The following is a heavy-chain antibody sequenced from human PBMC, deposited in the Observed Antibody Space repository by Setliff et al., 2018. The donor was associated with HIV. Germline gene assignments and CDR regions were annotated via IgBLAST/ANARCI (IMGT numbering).Heavy chain of an antibody. CDR1: GFTFGDYA. D-gene: IGHD2-2*01. Sequence: GESLKISCTASGFTFGDYAMSWVRQAPGKGLEWVGFIRSKAYGGTTEYVASVKDRFTISRDDSKSLAYLQMNSLKTEDTAVYYCTAMGVEVVSYYYGMDIWGQGTTVTVSS. CDR3: TAMGVEVVSYYYGMDI. V-gene: IGHV3-49*04. J-gene: IGHJ6*02. CDR2: IRSKAYGGTT.